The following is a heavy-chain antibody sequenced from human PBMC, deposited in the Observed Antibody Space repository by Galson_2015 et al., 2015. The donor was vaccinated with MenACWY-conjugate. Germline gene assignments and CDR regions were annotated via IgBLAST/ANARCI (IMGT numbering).Heavy chain of an antibody. CDR2: IKQDGSAK. CDR1: GFTFSTHW. V-gene: IGHV3-7*01. CDR3: ARAKEQWLSKTFDI. Sequence: SLRLSCAASGFTFSTHWMGWVRQAPGKGLEWVANIKQDGSAKYYVDSVKGRFTISRDNAMNSLYLQMDSLRAEDTAVYYCARAKEQWLSKTFDIWGQGTMVTVSS. J-gene: IGHJ3*02. D-gene: IGHD6-19*01.